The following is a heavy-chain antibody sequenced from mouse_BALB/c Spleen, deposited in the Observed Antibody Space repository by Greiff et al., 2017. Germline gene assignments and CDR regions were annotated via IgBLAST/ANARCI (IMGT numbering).Heavy chain of an antibody. CDR1: GYSITSGYY. CDR2: ISYDGSN. J-gene: IGHJ3*01. Sequence: EVQLQESGPGLVKPSQSLSLTCSVTGYSITSGYYWNWIRQFPGNKLEWMGYISYDGSNNYNPSLKNRISITRDTSKNQFFLKLNSVTTEDTATYYCAREGSGMITTSFAYWGQGTLVTVSA. D-gene: IGHD2-4*01. V-gene: IGHV3-6*02. CDR3: AREGSGMITTSFAY.